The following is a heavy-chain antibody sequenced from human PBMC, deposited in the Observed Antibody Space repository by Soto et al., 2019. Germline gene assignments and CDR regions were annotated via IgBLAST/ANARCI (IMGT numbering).Heavy chain of an antibody. V-gene: IGHV3-23*01. Sequence: VGSLRLSCAASGFTFSSYAMSWVRQAPGKGLEWVSAISGSGGSTYYADSVKGRFTISRDNSKNTLYLQMNSLRAEDTAVYYCAKDLHYYDSSGYSEPFDYCGQRTLVTVSS. J-gene: IGHJ4*02. CDR3: AKDLHYYDSSGYSEPFDY. CDR2: ISGSGGST. CDR1: GFTFSSYA. D-gene: IGHD3-22*01.